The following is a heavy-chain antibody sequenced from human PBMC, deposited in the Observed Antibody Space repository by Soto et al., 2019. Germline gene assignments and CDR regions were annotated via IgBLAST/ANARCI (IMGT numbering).Heavy chain of an antibody. J-gene: IGHJ6*02. Sequence: PSETLSLTCAVSGGSISSGGYSWSWIRQPPGKGLEWIGYIYHSGSTYYNPSLKSLVTISVDRSKNQFSLKLSSVTAADTAVYYCARAHYGDYGYGMDVWGQGTTVTVSS. CDR1: GGSISSGGYS. D-gene: IGHD4-17*01. CDR3: ARAHYGDYGYGMDV. V-gene: IGHV4-30-2*01. CDR2: IYHSGST.